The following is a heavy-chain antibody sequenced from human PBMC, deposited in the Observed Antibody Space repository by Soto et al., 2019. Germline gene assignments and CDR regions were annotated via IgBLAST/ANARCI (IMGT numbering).Heavy chain of an antibody. CDR1: GFTFSDFG. CDR2: ISADGSDK. J-gene: IGHJ4*02. D-gene: IGHD6-19*01. CDR3: AKGTAVARQNFAN. V-gene: IGHV3-30*18. Sequence: QVQLVESGGGVAQPERSLRLSCATSGFTFSDFGMHWVRQGPGKGLEWVAAISADGSDKYYPGSVKGRFTISRDNTKNALYLQMNSMRTEHTAIYYCAKGTAVARQNFANWGQGTLVTVSS.